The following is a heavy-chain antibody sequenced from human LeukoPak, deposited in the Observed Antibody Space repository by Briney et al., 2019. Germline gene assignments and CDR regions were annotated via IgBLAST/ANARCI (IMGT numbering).Heavy chain of an antibody. CDR1: GFTFSSYA. Sequence: GGSLRLSCAASGFTFSSYAMSWVRQAPGKGLEWVSAISGSGGSTYYADSVKGRFTISRDNSKNTLYLQMNSLRAEDTAVYYCARVGEQWLVLPDHWGQGTLVTVSS. CDR3: ARVGEQWLVLPDH. CDR2: ISGSGGST. V-gene: IGHV3-23*01. J-gene: IGHJ4*02. D-gene: IGHD6-19*01.